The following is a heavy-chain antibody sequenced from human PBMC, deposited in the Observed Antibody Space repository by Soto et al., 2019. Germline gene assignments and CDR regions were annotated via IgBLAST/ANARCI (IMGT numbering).Heavy chain of an antibody. CDR3: SRSATSGDQHFIDS. CDR2: ITPYNGDV. J-gene: IGHJ4*02. V-gene: IGHV1-45*02. CDR1: GWIFTFQY. Sequence: QMQLLQSGAEVKKTGSSVKISCRTSGWIFTFQYLHWVRQAPGQGLEWLGWITPYNGDVKYSQRFEDRISITRSNSLHPLFLELRDLRSEDTGLYYCSRSATSGDQHFIDSWGEGPLVSVSS. D-gene: IGHD6-13*01.